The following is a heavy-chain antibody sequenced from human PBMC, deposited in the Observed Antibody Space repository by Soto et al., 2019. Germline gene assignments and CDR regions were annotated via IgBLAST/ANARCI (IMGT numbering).Heavy chain of an antibody. CDR1: GVSITTNGYS. Sequence: PSETLSLTCAVSGVSITTNGYSWSWIRQPPGKGLEWIGYIYPSGTIFYNPSLNSRVTISADTSNNQFSLKLTSVTAADTAVYFCATYTAFAKYYFDYWG. J-gene: IGHJ4*01. V-gene: IGHV4-30-2*01. D-gene: IGHD3-16*01. CDR3: ATYTAFAKYYFDY. CDR2: IYPSGTI.